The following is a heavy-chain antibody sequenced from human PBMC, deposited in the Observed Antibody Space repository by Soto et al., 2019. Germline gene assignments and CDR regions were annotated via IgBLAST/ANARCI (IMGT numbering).Heavy chain of an antibody. CDR2: IYYSGST. CDR1: GGSISSYY. CDR3: ARLVGSYYYMDV. J-gene: IGHJ6*03. Sequence: PSETLSLTCTVSGGSISSYYWSWIRQPPGKGLEWIGYIYYSGSTNYNPSLKSRVTISVDTSKNQFSLKLSSVTAADTAVYYCARLVGSYYYMDVWGKGTTVTVSS. V-gene: IGHV4-59*08.